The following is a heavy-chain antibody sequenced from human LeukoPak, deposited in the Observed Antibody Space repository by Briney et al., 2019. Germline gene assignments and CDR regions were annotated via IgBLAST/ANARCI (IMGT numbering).Heavy chain of an antibody. CDR2: IIPIFGTA. CDR3: ARDIAAAGSYMDV. CDR1: GGTFSSYA. J-gene: IGHJ6*03. D-gene: IGHD6-13*01. Sequence: SVKVSCKAFGGTFSSYAISWVRQAPGQGLEWMGGIIPIFGTANYAQKFQGRVTITADKSTSTAYMELSSLRSEDTAVYYCARDIAAAGSYMDVWGKGTTVTVSS. V-gene: IGHV1-69*06.